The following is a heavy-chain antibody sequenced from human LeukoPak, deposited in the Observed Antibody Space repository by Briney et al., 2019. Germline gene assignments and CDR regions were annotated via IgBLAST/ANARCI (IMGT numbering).Heavy chain of an antibody. J-gene: IGHJ6*03. D-gene: IGHD1-7*01. CDR1: GYSFTSYW. CDR3: ARHINWNYDYYYYYMDV. CDR2: IYPGDSDT. V-gene: IGHV5-51*01. Sequence: GESLKISCKGSGYSFTSYWIGWVRQMPGKGLEWMGIIYPGDSDTRYSPSFQGQVTISADKSISTAYLQWSSLKASDTAMYYCARHINWNYDYYYYYMDVRGKGTTVTVSS.